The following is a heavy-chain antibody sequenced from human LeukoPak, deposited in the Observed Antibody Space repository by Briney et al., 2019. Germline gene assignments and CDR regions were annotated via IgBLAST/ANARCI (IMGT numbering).Heavy chain of an antibody. CDR1: GFTFSSYA. D-gene: IGHD5-12*01. J-gene: IGHJ4*02. Sequence: GGSLRLSCAASGFTFSSYAMHWVRQAPGKGLEWVAVIWYDGSNKYYADSVKGRFPISRDNSKNTLYLQMNSLRAEDTAVYYWARNRSGYDFGFDYWGQGTLVTVSS. CDR2: IWYDGSNK. CDR3: ARNRSGYDFGFDY. V-gene: IGHV3-33*01.